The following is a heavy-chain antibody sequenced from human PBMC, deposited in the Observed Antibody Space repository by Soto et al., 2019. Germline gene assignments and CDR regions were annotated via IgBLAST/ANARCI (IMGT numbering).Heavy chain of an antibody. CDR1: GFAFGSYG. CDR3: ARDPIVVVPAAPEGYYGMDV. V-gene: IGHV3-33*01. CDR2: LWYDGSNK. J-gene: IGHJ6*02. Sequence: QVQLVESGGGGVQPGRALRLSCAASGFAFGSYGMHWVRQAPGKGLEWVAVLWYDGSNKYYADSVKGRFTISRDNSKNTLYLQMNSLSAEDTAVYYCARDPIVVVPAAPEGYYGMDVWGQGTTVTVSS. D-gene: IGHD2-2*01.